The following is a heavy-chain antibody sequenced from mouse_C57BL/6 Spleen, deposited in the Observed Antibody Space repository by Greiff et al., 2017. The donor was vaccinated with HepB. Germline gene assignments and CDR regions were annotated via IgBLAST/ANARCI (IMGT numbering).Heavy chain of an antibody. V-gene: IGHV1-26*01. CDR3: ARWKPGFDY. CDR2: INPNNGGT. CDR1: GYTFTDYY. J-gene: IGHJ2*01. Sequence: EVQLQQSGPELVKPGASVKISCKASGYTFTDYYMNWVKQSHGKSLEWIGDINPNNGGTSYNQKFKGKATLTVDKSSSTAYMELRSLTSEDSAVYYCARWKPGFDYWGQGTTLTVSS.